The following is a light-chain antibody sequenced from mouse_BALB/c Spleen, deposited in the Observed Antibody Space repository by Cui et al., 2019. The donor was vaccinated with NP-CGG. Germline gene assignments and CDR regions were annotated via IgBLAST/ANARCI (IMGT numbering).Light chain of an antibody. CDR1: NGAVTTNNY. CDR3: ALWYSNHWV. J-gene: IGLJ1*01. CDR2: GTN. Sequence: QAVVTQEPAPTTSPGETVTLTCRSSNGAVTTNNYANWVQEKPDHLFTGLIGGTNNRTPGVPARFSGSLIGDKAALTITGAQTEDEAIYFCALWYSNHWVFGGGTKLTVL. V-gene: IGLV1*01.